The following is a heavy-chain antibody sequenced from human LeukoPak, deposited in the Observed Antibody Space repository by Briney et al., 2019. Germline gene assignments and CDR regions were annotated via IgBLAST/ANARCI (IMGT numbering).Heavy chain of an antibody. V-gene: IGHV3-74*01. CDR3: ARRGGSGSYSGHYFDH. CDR2: ISTDGSVT. J-gene: IGHJ4*02. CDR1: GFTFSTYG. Sequence: GGSLRLSCAASGFTFSTYGMHWVRRAPGKGLVWVSRISTDGSVTSYADSVKGRFTISRDNAKNTMYLQMNSLRAEDTAVYYCARRGGSGSYSGHYFDHWGQGTLVTVSS. D-gene: IGHD3-10*01.